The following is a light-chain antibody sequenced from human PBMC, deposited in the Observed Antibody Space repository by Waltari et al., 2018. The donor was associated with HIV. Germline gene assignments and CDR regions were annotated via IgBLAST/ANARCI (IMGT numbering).Light chain of an antibody. J-gene: IGLJ2*01. V-gene: IGLV2-14*01. Sequence: QSALTQPASQSGSPGQSITIPCTGINVDVGAFKFFSLYQHHPGKAPKLIIYEVHNRPSGVSDRFSGSKSGNSASLTISGLQADDEAEYICCSYAGTVTYLVFGGGTKLTVL. CDR2: EVH. CDR1: NVDVGAFKF. CDR3: CSYAGTVTYLV.